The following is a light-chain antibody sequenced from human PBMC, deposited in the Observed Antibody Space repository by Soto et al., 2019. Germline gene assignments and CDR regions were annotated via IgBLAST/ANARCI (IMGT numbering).Light chain of an antibody. J-gene: IGKJ1*01. CDR3: KQSYSTPRT. Sequence: DIQMTQSPSTLPASVGDRVTITCRASQSISSYLNWYQQKPGKAPKLLIYAASSLQSGVPSRFSGSGSGTHFNLTISSLKPEDFATYYCKQSYSTPRTFGQGTKVDIK. CDR1: QSISSY. CDR2: AAS. V-gene: IGKV1-39*01.